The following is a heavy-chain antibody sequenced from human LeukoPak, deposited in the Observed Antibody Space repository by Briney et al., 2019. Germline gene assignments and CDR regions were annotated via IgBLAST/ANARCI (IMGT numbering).Heavy chain of an antibody. D-gene: IGHD3-22*01. CDR3: ARGPIYYDSSGYMDY. V-gene: IGHV3-9*01. CDR2: ISWNSGSI. Sequence: GGSLRLSCAASGFTFDDYAMHWVRQAPGKGLEWVSGISWNSGSIGYADSVKGRFTISRDNSKNTLYLQMNSLRAEDTAVYYCARGPIYYDSSGYMDYWGQGTLVTVSS. J-gene: IGHJ4*02. CDR1: GFTFDDYA.